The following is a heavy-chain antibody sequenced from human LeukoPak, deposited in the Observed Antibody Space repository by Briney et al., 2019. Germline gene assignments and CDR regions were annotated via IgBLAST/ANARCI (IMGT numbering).Heavy chain of an antibody. Sequence: PSETLSLTCTVSGGSISSYYWSWIRQPAGKGLEWIGRIYTSGSTNYNPSLKSRVTMSVDTSKNQFSLKLSSVTAADTAVYYYGRGGNYYDSSGYYDWFDPWGQGTLVTVSS. J-gene: IGHJ5*02. CDR3: GRGGNYYDSSGYYDWFDP. D-gene: IGHD3-22*01. CDR1: GGSISSYY. V-gene: IGHV4-4*07. CDR2: IYTSGST.